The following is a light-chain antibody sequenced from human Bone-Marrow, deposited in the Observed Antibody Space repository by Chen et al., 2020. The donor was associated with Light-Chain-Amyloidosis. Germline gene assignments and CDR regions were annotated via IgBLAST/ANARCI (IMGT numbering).Light chain of an antibody. CDR3: GSYAGSSTWV. CDR2: EVT. J-gene: IGLJ2*01. CDR1: SSDVGSYNF. Sequence: QSALTQPASVSGSPGQAITISCTGTSSDVGSYNFVSWYQQYPGKAPKLTIYEVTRRPSGVSNRFGASKCGNRASWPISGLDAVDEDESYCGSYAGSSTWVFGGGTKLTVL. V-gene: IGLV2-23*02.